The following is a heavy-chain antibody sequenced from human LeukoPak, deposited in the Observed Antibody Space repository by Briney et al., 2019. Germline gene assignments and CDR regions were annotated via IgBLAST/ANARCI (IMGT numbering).Heavy chain of an antibody. CDR2: IIPIFGTA. CDR1: GGTFSSYA. D-gene: IGHD2-2*01. J-gene: IGHJ2*01. Sequence: SLKVSCKASGGTFSSYAISWVRQAPGQGLEWMGGIIPIFGTANYAQKFQGRVTITTDESTSTAYMELSSLRSEDTAVYYCARGPAYCSSTSCYLRYLDLWGRGTLVTVSS. V-gene: IGHV1-69*05. CDR3: ARGPAYCSSTSCYLRYLDL.